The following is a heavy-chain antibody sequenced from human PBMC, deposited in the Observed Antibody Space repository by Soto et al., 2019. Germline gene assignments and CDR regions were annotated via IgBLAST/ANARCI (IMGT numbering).Heavy chain of an antibody. D-gene: IGHD5-12*01. Sequence: QLQLQESGSGLVKPSQTLSLTCAVSGGSISSGGYSWSWIRQPPGKGLEWIGYIYHSGSTYYNPSLTSRVTLPVDRSQNQFSLKLSSVTAADTAVYYCARRRGFPYYYGMDVWGQGTTVTVSS. V-gene: IGHV4-30-2*01. CDR2: IYHSGST. CDR3: ARRRGFPYYYGMDV. J-gene: IGHJ6*02. CDR1: GGSISSGGYS.